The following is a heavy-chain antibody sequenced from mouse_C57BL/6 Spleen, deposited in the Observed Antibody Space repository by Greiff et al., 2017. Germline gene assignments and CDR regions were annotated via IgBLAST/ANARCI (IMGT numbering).Heavy chain of an antibody. Sequence: EVKLMESGPGLVKPSQSLSLTCSVTGYSITSGYYWNWLRQFPGNKLEWMGYISYDGSNNYNPSLKNRISITRDTSKNQFFLKLNSVTTEDTATYYCARRYGSSYLDYWGQGTTLTVSS. V-gene: IGHV3-6*01. D-gene: IGHD1-1*01. CDR1: GYSITSGYY. CDR3: ARRYGSSYLDY. CDR2: ISYDGSN. J-gene: IGHJ2*01.